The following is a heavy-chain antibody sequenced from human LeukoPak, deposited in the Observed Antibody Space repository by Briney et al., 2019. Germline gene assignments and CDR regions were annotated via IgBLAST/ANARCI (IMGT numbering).Heavy chain of an antibody. Sequence: PSETLSLTCTVSGGSISSYYWSWIRQPPGKGLEWIGEGSDSGGTKFNPSLKGRVTISADTSKNQFSLKLSSVTAADTAVYYCAKNGQSGFSFDPWGQGILVTVSS. J-gene: IGHJ5*02. D-gene: IGHD2-8*01. CDR3: AKNGQSGFSFDP. CDR1: GGSISSYY. V-gene: IGHV4-34*01. CDR2: GSDSGGT.